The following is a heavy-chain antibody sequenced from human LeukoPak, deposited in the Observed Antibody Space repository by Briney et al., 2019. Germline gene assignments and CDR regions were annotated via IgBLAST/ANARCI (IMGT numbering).Heavy chain of an antibody. J-gene: IGHJ4*02. CDR1: GFTFSGYS. CDR2: ISSSSGYI. Sequence: GGSLRLSCAASGFTFSGYSMNWVRQAPGTGLEWVSSISSSSGYIYYADSVKGRFIISRDNAKNSLSLQMNSLRAEDTAVYYCARAWDYVWGSYPGVPGYWGQGTLVTVS. D-gene: IGHD3-16*02. CDR3: ARAWDYVWGSYPGVPGY. V-gene: IGHV3-21*01.